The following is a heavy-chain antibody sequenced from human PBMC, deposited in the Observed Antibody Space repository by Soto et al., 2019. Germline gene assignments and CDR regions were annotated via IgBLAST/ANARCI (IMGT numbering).Heavy chain of an antibody. V-gene: IGHV1-2*02. CDR2: IKTDSGDT. CDR1: QYTFTSYD. D-gene: IGHD3-10*01. Sequence: QVQLVQSGAEVKRPGASVRVSCKASQYTFTSYDIFWVRQSPGRGLEWMGWIKTDSGDTHYAQNFQGRVTMTRDTSLRIAYMELNNVISDDTAVYYCARRSITYLKEVKYDPWGHGTLVIVSS. J-gene: IGHJ5*02. CDR3: ARRSITYLKEVKYDP.